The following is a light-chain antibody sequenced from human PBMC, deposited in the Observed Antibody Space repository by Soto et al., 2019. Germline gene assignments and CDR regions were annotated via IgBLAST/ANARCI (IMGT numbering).Light chain of an antibody. Sequence: QSALTQPASVSGSPGQSITISCTGTSSDVGSYNLVSWYQQHPGKAPELMIYEGSKRPSGVSNRFAGSKSGNTASLTISGLQAEDEDDYYCCSYAGSREYVFGTGTKLTVL. CDR3: CSYAGSREYV. CDR2: EGS. V-gene: IGLV2-23*01. CDR1: SSDVGSYNL. J-gene: IGLJ1*01.